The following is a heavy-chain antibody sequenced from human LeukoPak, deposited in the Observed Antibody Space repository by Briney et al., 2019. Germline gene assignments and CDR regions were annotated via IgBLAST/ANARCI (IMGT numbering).Heavy chain of an antibody. CDR2: ISSSSSYI. CDR3: ARVASYRAFDY. CDR1: GFTFSSYS. Sequence: GGSLRLSCAASGFTFSSYSMNWVRQAPGKGLEWVSSISSSSSYIYHADSVKGRFTISRDNAKNSLYLQMNSLRAEDTAVYYCARVASYRAFDYWGQGTLVTVSS. V-gene: IGHV3-21*01. J-gene: IGHJ4*02. D-gene: IGHD1-26*01.